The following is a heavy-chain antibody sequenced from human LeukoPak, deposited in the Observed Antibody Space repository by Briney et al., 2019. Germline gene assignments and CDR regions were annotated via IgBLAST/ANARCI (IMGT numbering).Heavy chain of an antibody. CDR2: IIPIFGTA. CDR1: GGTFSSYA. Sequence: SVKVSCKASGGTFSSYAISWVRQAPGQGLEWMGRIIPIFGTANYAQKFQGRVTITTDESTSTAYMELSSLRSEDTAVYYCARDFDCSGGSCHYYFDYWGQGTLVAVSS. CDR3: ARDFDCSGGSCHYYFDY. J-gene: IGHJ4*02. D-gene: IGHD2-15*01. V-gene: IGHV1-69*05.